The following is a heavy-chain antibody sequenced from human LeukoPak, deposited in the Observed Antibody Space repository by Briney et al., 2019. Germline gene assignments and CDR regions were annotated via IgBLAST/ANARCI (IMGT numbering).Heavy chain of an antibody. Sequence: PGRSLRLSCAASGFTFSSYGMHWVRQAPGKGLEWVAVIWYDGSNKYYADSVKGRFTISRDNSKNTLYLQMSSLGAEDTAVYYCAKDRGDYAFDYWGQGTLVTVSS. CDR3: AKDRGDYAFDY. CDR1: GFTFSSYG. CDR2: IWYDGSNK. V-gene: IGHV3-33*06. D-gene: IGHD4-17*01. J-gene: IGHJ4*02.